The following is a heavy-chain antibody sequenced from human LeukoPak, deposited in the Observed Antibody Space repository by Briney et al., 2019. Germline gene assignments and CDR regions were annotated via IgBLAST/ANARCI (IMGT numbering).Heavy chain of an antibody. V-gene: IGHV3-21*01. J-gene: IGHJ4*02. CDR1: GFTFNSYS. CDR3: ARASGDIVETATMGSY. CDR2: ISSSSSSI. D-gene: IGHD5-18*01. Sequence: PGGSLRLSCAASGFTFNSYSMNWVCQAPGKGLEWVSSISSSSSSIYYADSVKGRFTISRDNAKNSLYLQMNSLRAEDTAVYYCARASGDIVETATMGSYWGQGTLVTVSS.